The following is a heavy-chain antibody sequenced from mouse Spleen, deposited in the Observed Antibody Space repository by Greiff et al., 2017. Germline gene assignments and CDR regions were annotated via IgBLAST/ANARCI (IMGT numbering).Heavy chain of an antibody. CDR3: ARHAQGFAY. V-gene: IGHV5-12*02. Sequence: EVKLVESGGGLVQPGGSLKLSCATSGFTFSDYYMYWVRQTPEKRLEWVAYISNGGGSTYYPDTVKGRFTISRDNAKNTLYLQMSRLKSEDTAMYYCARHAQGFAYWGQGTLVTVSA. J-gene: IGHJ3*01. CDR1: GFTFSDYY. CDR2: ISNGGGST.